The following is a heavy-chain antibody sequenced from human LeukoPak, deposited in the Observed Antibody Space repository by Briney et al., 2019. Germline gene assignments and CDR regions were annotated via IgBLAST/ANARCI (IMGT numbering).Heavy chain of an antibody. V-gene: IGHV4-59*08. CDR2: IYYSGST. J-gene: IGHJ4*02. Sequence: SETLSLTCTVSGGSISSYYWSWIRQPPGKGLEWIGYIYYSGSTNYNPSLKSRVTISVDTSKNQFSLKLSSVTAADTAVYYCATSYYGSGDFDYWGQGTLVTVSS. CDR1: GGSISSYY. D-gene: IGHD3-10*01. CDR3: ATSYYGSGDFDY.